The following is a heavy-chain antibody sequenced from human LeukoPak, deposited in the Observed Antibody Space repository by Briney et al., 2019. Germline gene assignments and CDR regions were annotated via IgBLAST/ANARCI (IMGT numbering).Heavy chain of an antibody. Sequence: GGSLRLFCAASGFTFSSYSMNWVRQAPGKGLEWVSSIITTGGVTDYADSVKGRFTISRDNSRNTLYMQMNSLRAEDTAVYYCAKTSRRLCSSSSCYTLDSWGQGALVTVSS. CDR2: IITTGGVT. J-gene: IGHJ4*02. V-gene: IGHV3-23*01. CDR1: GFTFSSYS. D-gene: IGHD2-2*02. CDR3: AKTSRRLCSSSSCYTLDS.